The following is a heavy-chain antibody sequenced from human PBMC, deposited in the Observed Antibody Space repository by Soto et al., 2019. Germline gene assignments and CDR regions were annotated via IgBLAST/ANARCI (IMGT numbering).Heavy chain of an antibody. J-gene: IGHJ6*02. Sequence: QVQLVQSGAEVKKPGSSVKVSCKASGVTFRKYSITWVRQAPGQGLEWMGRIIPMLGIANYAQQFQGKVTITADKSTSTAYMEMSSLRSEDKAVDYCAREEQQLNYYFYGMDVWGQGTTVTVS. V-gene: IGHV1-69*08. CDR2: IIPMLGIA. CDR3: AREEQQLNYYFYGMDV. CDR1: GVTFRKYS. D-gene: IGHD1-26*01.